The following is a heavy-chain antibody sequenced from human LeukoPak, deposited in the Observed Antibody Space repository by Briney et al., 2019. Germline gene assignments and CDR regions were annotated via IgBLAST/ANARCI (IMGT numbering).Heavy chain of an antibody. CDR3: ARDYASGRGAFDI. Sequence: GGSLRLSCAASGFMFSSCWMSWVRQAPGKGLEWVANIKEDGSVKYYVDSMKGRLTISRDNPKNSLYLQMNSLRAEDTAVYYCARDYASGRGAFDIWGQGTMVTVSS. J-gene: IGHJ3*02. D-gene: IGHD3-10*01. CDR1: GFMFSSCW. V-gene: IGHV3-7*01. CDR2: IKEDGSVK.